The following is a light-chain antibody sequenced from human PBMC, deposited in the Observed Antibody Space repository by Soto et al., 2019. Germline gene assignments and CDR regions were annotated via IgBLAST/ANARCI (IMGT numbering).Light chain of an antibody. CDR3: QQYGSSPRT. CDR1: QSVRSSY. CDR2: GAS. J-gene: IGKJ1*01. V-gene: IGKV3-20*01. Sequence: EIALTQSPGTLSLSPGERATLSCRASQSVRSSYLAWYQQKPGQAPRLLIYGASSRATGIPDRFSGSGSGTEFTLTISRLEPEDFAVYYCQQYGSSPRTFGQGTKVDIK.